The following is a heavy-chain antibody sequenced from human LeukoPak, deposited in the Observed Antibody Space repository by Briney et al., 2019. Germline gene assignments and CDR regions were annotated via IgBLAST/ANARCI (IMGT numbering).Heavy chain of an antibody. D-gene: IGHD3-3*01. V-gene: IGHV3-23*01. Sequence: GGSLRLSCAASGFTFSSCAMSWVRQAPGKGLEWVSAISGSGGSTYYADSVKGRFTISRDNSKNTLYLQMNSLRAEDTAVYYCAKVVDFWSGYPSSDPWGQGTLVTVSS. CDR2: ISGSGGST. CDR1: GFTFSSCA. J-gene: IGHJ5*02. CDR3: AKVVDFWSGYPSSDP.